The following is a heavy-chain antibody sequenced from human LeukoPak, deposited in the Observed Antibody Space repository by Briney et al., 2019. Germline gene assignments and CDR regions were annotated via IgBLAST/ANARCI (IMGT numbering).Heavy chain of an antibody. D-gene: IGHD3-10*01. CDR2: ISGSGGST. Sequence: GGSLRLSCAASGFTFSSYAMSWVRQAPGKGLEWVSAISGSGGSTYYADSVKGRFTISRDNSKNTLYLQMNSLRAEDTAVYYCAALPRMVRVVIITDHDAFDIWGQGTMVTVSS. CDR3: AALPRMVRVVIITDHDAFDI. CDR1: GFTFSSYA. V-gene: IGHV3-23*01. J-gene: IGHJ3*02.